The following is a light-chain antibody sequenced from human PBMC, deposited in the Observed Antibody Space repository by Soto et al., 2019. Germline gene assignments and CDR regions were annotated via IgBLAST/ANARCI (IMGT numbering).Light chain of an antibody. J-gene: IGKJ5*01. V-gene: IGKV1-33*01. CDR2: DAS. Sequence: DIQMAESPFFLAACVRGSVTITCQASQDINISLNWYQQKPGKAPKLLIYDASKLQTGVPSRFSGGGSGTDFSFTISSLQPEDLATYSRQQYASLPLTFGQGTRLEL. CDR1: QDINIS. CDR3: QQYASLPLT.